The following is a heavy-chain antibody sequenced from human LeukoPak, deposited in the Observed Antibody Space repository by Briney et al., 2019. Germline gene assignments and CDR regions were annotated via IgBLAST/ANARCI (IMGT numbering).Heavy chain of an antibody. CDR3: ARMYCSSPSCYHGLDY. J-gene: IGHJ4*02. D-gene: IGHD2-2*01. CDR1: GGSISSGDYY. V-gene: IGHV4-30-4*08. Sequence: PSETLSLTCTVSGGSISSGDYYWSWIRQPPGKGLEWIGYIYYSGSTYYNPSLMSRVTISVDTSKNQFSLKLTSVTAADTAVYYCARMYCSSPSCYHGLDYWGQGTLVTVSS. CDR2: IYYSGST.